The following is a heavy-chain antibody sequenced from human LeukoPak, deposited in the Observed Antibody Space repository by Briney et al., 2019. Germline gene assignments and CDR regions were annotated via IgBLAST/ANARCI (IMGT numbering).Heavy chain of an antibody. CDR2: IYYTGTT. CDR1: GDSISSGGYY. V-gene: IGHV4-31*03. CDR3: ARDHYYSSGYGYLDY. Sequence: PSQTLSLTCTVSGDSISSGGYYWSWVRQHPGKGLEWIGHIYYTGTTYYNSSLRSRVIISVDTSRNQFSLKLSSVTAADTAVYYCARDHYYSSGYGYLDYWGQGTLVTVSS. J-gene: IGHJ4*02. D-gene: IGHD3-22*01.